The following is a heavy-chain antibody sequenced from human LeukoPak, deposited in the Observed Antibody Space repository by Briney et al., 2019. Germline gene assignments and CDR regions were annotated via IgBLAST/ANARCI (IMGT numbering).Heavy chain of an antibody. D-gene: IGHD3-10*01. CDR3: ATGVWFGALFSDN. CDR2: IYPGDSDT. J-gene: IGHJ4*02. CDR1: GYSFTSYW. Sequence: GESLKISCKGSGYSFTSYWIGWVRQMPGKGLEWMGIIYPGDSDTRYSPSFQGQVTISADKSITTAYLQWRSRKASDTAIYYCATGVWFGALFSDNWCQGTLVTVSS. V-gene: IGHV5-51*01.